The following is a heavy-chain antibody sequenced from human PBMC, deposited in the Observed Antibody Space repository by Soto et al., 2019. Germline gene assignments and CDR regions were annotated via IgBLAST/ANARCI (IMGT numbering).Heavy chain of an antibody. CDR3: VRDFGPYVRSGDMDV. CDR2: INEDSTYI. CDR1: GFTFSAFS. J-gene: IGHJ6*03. D-gene: IGHD3-10*02. Sequence: EVRLVESGGGLVKPGGSLRLSCAASGFTFSAFSMNWVRQAPGKGLEWLSSINEDSTYIYYGDSLRGRSTLSRDNAKVSLYLPIRPLRAEETSGYYCVRDFGPYVRSGDMDVWCDGATVIVS. V-gene: IGHV3-21*02.